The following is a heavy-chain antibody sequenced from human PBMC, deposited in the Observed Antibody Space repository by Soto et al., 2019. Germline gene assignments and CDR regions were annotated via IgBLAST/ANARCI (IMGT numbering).Heavy chain of an antibody. CDR1: GFTFTSSA. CDR2: IVVGSGNT. Sequence: QMQLVQSGPEVKKPGTSVKVSCKASGFTFTSSAMQWVRQARGQRLEWIGWIVVGSGNTNYAQKFQERVTITRDMSTSTAYMELSSLRSEDTAVYYCAARPYRADCSGGSCYQEYYFDYWGQGTLVTVSS. CDR3: AARPYRADCSGGSCYQEYYFDY. D-gene: IGHD2-15*01. J-gene: IGHJ4*02. V-gene: IGHV1-58*02.